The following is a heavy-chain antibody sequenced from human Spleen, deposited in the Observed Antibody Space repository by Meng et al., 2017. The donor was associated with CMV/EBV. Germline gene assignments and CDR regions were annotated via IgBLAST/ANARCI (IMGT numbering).Heavy chain of an antibody. CDR2: VSSSGNTI. CDR3: ARAPSSPYSSY. J-gene: IGHJ4*02. D-gene: IGHD2-2*01. V-gene: IGHV3-48*03. Sequence: GGSLRLSCAGSGFTFSSYEMNWVRQAPGKGLEWVSYVSSSGNTIYYADSVKGRFTSSRDNAKNSLYLQMNSLKTEDTAVYYCARAPSSPYSSYWGQGTLVTVSS. CDR1: GFTFSSYE.